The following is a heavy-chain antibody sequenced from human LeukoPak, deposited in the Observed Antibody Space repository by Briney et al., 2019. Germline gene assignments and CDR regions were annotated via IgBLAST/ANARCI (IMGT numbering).Heavy chain of an antibody. Sequence: PGGSLRLSCAASGFTFSSYWMHWVRQAPGKGLVWVSRINSDGSSTSYADSVKGRFTISRDNAKNTLYLQMNSLRAEDTAVYYCAKVDGAYGSGSYFDYWGQGTLVTVSS. CDR3: AKVDGAYGSGSYFDY. V-gene: IGHV3-74*01. D-gene: IGHD3-10*01. CDR1: GFTFSSYW. CDR2: INSDGSST. J-gene: IGHJ4*02.